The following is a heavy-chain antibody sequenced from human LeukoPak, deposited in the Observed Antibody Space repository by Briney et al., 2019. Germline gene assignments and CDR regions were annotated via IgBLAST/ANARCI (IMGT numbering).Heavy chain of an antibody. D-gene: IGHD5-12*01. V-gene: IGHV3-7*01. CDR3: ARGYSGYEDY. Sequence: PGGSLRLSCAASGFTFNSYWMSCVRQAPGKGLEWVANIKQDGSEKYYVDSVKGRFTISRDNAKNSLYLQMNSLRAEDTAVYYCARGYSGYEDYWGQRTLVTVSS. J-gene: IGHJ4*02. CDR1: GFTFNSYW. CDR2: IKQDGSEK.